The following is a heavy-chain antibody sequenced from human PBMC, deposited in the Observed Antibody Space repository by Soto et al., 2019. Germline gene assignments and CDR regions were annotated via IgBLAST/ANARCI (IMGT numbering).Heavy chain of an antibody. Sequence: SETLSLTCAVYGGSFSGYYWSGIRQPPGKGLEWIGEINHSGSTNYNPSLKSRVTISVDTSKNQFSLKLSSVTAADTAVYYCARTPHIVVVVAARLYNWFDPWGQGTLVTVSS. D-gene: IGHD2-15*01. CDR3: ARTPHIVVVVAARLYNWFDP. CDR2: INHSGST. J-gene: IGHJ5*02. CDR1: GGSFSGYY. V-gene: IGHV4-34*01.